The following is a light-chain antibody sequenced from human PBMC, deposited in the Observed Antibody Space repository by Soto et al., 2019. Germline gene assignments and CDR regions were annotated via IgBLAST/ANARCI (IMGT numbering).Light chain of an antibody. V-gene: IGKV1-5*01. CDR3: QQYKSFSGT. CDR1: QSISTW. J-gene: IGKJ2*02. Sequence: DIQMTQSPSTLSASVGDRVTITCRASQSISTWLAWYQQKPGKAPKLLIFDASTLQSGVPSRFSGSGSGIEFTLTISSLQSDDFATYYCQQYKSFSGTFGQGTKLEIK. CDR2: DAS.